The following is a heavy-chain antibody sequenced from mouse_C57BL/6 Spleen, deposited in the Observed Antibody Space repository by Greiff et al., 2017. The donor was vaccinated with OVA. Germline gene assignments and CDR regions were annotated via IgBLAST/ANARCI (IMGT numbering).Heavy chain of an antibody. V-gene: IGHV14-2*01. CDR2: IDPEDGET. CDR3: ARGLLLRSQAWFAY. D-gene: IGHD1-1*01. Sequence: EVKLVESGAELVKPGASVKLSCTASGFNIKDYYMHWVKQRTEQGLEWIGRIDPEDGETKYAPKFQGKATITADTSSNTAYLQLSSLTSEDTAVYYCARGLLLRSQAWFAYGGQGTLVTVSA. CDR1: GFNIKDYY. J-gene: IGHJ3*01.